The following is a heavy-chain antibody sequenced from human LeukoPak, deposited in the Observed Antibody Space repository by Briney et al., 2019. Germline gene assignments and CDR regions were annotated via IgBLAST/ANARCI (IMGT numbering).Heavy chain of an antibody. CDR1: GFTFSNYA. V-gene: IGHV3-23*01. CDR3: ARQLGHCSEGTCYFDY. D-gene: IGHD2-15*01. J-gene: IGHJ4*02. CDR2: VSSSDGDT. Sequence: GVSPRLSCVASGFTFSNYAMSWVRQAPGKGLEWVSAVSSSDGDTYCTDSVKGRFTISRDNSKNTVYLQMSSLRAVDTATYFCARQLGHCSEGTCYFDYWGQGTLVTVSS.